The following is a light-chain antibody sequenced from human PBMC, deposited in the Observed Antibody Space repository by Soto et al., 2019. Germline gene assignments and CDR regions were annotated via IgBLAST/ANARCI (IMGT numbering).Light chain of an antibody. CDR1: QSVRSIY. CDR3: QQYSGSHT. J-gene: IGKJ5*01. CDR2: GVS. V-gene: IGKV3-20*01. Sequence: EFVLTQSPGTLSLSPGERATLSCRASQSVRSIYFAWYQQKPGQAPRLLIYGVSTRAKGIPDRFSGSGSGTDFTLTISRLEPEDFAVYYCQQYSGSHTFGQGTRLEIK.